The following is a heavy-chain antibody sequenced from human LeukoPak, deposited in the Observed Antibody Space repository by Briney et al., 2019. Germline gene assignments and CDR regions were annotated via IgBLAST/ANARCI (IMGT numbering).Heavy chain of an antibody. CDR2: IYSGGST. Sequence: GGSLRLSCAASGFTFRNYPMSWVRQAPGKGLEWVSVIYSGGSTYYADSVKGRFTISRDNSKNTLYLQMNSLRAEDTAVYYCARVTGGYGDYWGQGTLVTVSS. CDR3: ARVTGGYGDY. V-gene: IGHV3-53*01. J-gene: IGHJ4*02. CDR1: GFTFRNYP. D-gene: IGHD5-12*01.